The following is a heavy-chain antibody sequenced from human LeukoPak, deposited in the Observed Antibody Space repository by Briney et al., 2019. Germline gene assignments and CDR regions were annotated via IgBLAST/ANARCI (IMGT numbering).Heavy chain of an antibody. V-gene: IGHV4-34*01. CDR3: ASRIVVVTADPQDAFDI. Sequence: SETLSLTCAVYGGSFSGYYWSWIRQPPGKGLEWIGEINHGGSTNYNPSLQSRVTISVDTSKNQFSLKLSSVTAADTAVYYCASRIVVVTADPQDAFDIWGQGTMATVSS. J-gene: IGHJ3*02. D-gene: IGHD2-21*02. CDR2: INHGGST. CDR1: GGSFSGYY.